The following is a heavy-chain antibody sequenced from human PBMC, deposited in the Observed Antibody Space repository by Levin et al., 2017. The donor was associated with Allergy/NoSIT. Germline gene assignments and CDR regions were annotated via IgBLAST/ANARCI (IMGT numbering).Heavy chain of an antibody. Sequence: PGASVKVSCKGSGYSFTSYWISWVRQMPGKGLEWMGRIDPSDSYTNYSPSFQGHVTISADKSISTAYLQWSSLKASDTAMYYCARLYRQQWLTNYYYYYMDVWGKGTTVTVSS. D-gene: IGHD6-19*01. CDR2: IDPSDSYT. CDR1: GYSFTSYW. V-gene: IGHV5-10-1*01. J-gene: IGHJ6*03. CDR3: ARLYRQQWLTNYYYYYMDV.